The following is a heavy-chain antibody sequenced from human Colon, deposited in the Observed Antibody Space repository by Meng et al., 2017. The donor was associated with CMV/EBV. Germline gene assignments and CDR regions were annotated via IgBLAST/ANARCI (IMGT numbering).Heavy chain of an antibody. CDR3: ARDSGTGSYVFHFDH. Sequence: GGSLRLSCSASGFSFTRHALHWVRQGPGKGLEWVAMISYDGTHKAFTASVKGRFTISRDNSRDTVYLQMNNLRPEDAATYFCARDSGTGSYVFHFDHWGLGAQVTVSS. CDR1: GFSFTRHA. D-gene: IGHD3-10*01. CDR2: ISYDGTHK. V-gene: IGHV3-30-3*01. J-gene: IGHJ4*02.